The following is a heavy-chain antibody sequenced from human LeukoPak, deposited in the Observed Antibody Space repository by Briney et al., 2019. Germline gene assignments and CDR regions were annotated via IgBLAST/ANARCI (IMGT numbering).Heavy chain of an antibody. J-gene: IGHJ4*02. Sequence: GGSLRLSCAASGFTFSSYGMHWVRQAPGKGLEWVAVISYDGSNKYYADSVKGRFTISRDNSKNTLYLQMNSLRAEDTAVYYCARERVRGVIFPFDYWGQGTLVTVSS. D-gene: IGHD3-10*01. V-gene: IGHV3-30*19. CDR2: ISYDGSNK. CDR3: ARERVRGVIFPFDY. CDR1: GFTFSSYG.